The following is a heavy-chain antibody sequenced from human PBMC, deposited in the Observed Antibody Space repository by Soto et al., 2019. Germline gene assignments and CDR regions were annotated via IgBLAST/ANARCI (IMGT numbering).Heavy chain of an antibody. CDR2: ISSTSSTI. CDR1: GFTFSSCS. V-gene: IGHV3-48*02. D-gene: IGHD6-25*01. CDR3: ASWPDAADY. J-gene: IGHJ4*02. Sequence: EVQLVESGGGLVQLGGSLRLSCAASGFTFSSCSMNWVRQAPGKGLEWLSYISSTSSTIYYADSVKGRFTISRDNAKNSLYLQMNSLRDEDTVVYYCASWPDAADYWGQGTLVTVSS.